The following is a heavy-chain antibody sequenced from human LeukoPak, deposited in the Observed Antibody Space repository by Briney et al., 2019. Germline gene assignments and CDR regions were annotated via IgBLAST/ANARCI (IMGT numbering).Heavy chain of an antibody. CDR3: AGLVGRYSSGLYYYYFDY. V-gene: IGHV4-4*02. CDR1: GDSINSLDL. J-gene: IGHJ4*02. CDR2: MYLSGTT. Sequence: SGTLSLTCTVSGDSINSLDLWSWVRQPPGKGPEWIGEMYLSGTTHSNPSVKSRVTISIDKSKNQFFLNLSSVTAADTAVYYCAGLVGRYSSGLYYYYFDYWGQGTLVTVSS. D-gene: IGHD3-22*01.